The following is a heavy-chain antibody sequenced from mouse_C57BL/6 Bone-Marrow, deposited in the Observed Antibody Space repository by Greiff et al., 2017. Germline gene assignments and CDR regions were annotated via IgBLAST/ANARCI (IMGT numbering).Heavy chain of an antibody. D-gene: IGHD2-2*01. CDR2: INPSSGST. J-gene: IGHJ3*01. CDR1: GYTFTSYW. V-gene: IGHV1-7*01. CDR3: AIYGYAFAY. Sequence: VQLQESGAELAKPGASVKLSCKASGYTFTSYWMHWVKQRPGQGLEWIGYINPSSGSTKYNQKFKDKATLTADKSSSTVYMQLSSLTYEDSAVYCSAIYGYAFAYWGQGTLVTVSA.